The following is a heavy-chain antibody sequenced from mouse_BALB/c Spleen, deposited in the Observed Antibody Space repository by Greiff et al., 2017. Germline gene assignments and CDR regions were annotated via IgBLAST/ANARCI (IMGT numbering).Heavy chain of an antibody. D-gene: IGHD1-1*01. J-gene: IGHJ4*01. Sequence: LQQPGSELVRPGASVKLSCKASGYTFTSYWMHWVKQRHGQGLEWIGNIYPGSGSTNYDEKFKSKGTLTVDTSSSTAYMHLSSLTSEDSAVYYCTRTPYYGSRSYAMDYWGQGTSVTVSS. V-gene: IGHV1S22*01. CDR1: GYTFTSYW. CDR3: TRTPYYGSRSYAMDY. CDR2: IYPGSGST.